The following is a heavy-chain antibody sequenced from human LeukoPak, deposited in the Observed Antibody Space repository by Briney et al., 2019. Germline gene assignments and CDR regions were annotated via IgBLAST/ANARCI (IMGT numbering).Heavy chain of an antibody. CDR1: GFTFSTYG. V-gene: IGHV3-30*18. CDR2: VSYDGNNQ. CDR3: AKDSTYYDILTGYYPDY. J-gene: IGHJ4*02. Sequence: PGRSPRLSCAASGFTFSTYGMHWVRQAPGKGLEWVAIVSYDGNNQYYPDSVKGRFTISRDNSKNTLYLQMNSLRAEDTAVYYCAKDSTYYDILTGYYPDYWGQGTLVTVSS. D-gene: IGHD3-9*01.